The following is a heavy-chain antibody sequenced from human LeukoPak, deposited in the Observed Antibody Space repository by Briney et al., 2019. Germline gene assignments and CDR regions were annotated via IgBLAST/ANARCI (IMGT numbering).Heavy chain of an antibody. CDR1: GFTFSNYA. CDR2: ISDDGSRQ. Sequence: GGSLRLSCAATGFTFSNYAIHWGRQAPGKGLEWVAFISDDGSRQHYADSVKGRFTISRDNSKNTLNLKMNSLRAEDTAVYYCVKDRTGTHTLDYWGQGTLVTVSS. CDR3: VKDRTGTHTLDY. J-gene: IGHJ4*02. D-gene: IGHD4-17*01. V-gene: IGHV3-30-3*01.